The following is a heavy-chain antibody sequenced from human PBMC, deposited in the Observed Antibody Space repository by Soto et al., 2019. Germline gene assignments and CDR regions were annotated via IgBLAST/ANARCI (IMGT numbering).Heavy chain of an antibody. CDR2: IYHSGST. J-gene: IGHJ1*01. D-gene: IGHD3-10*01. CDR3: ARTGEYGQDFQH. Sequence: SETLSLTCAVSGGSISSGGYSWSWIRQPPGKGLEWIGYIYHSGSTYYNPSLKSRVTISVDRSKNQFSLKLSSVTAADTAVYYCARTGEYGQDFQHWGQGTLVTVSS. CDR1: GGSISSGGYS. V-gene: IGHV4-30-2*01.